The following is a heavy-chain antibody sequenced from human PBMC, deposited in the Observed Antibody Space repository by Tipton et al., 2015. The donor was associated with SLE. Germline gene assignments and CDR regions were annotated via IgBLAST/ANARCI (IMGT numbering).Heavy chain of an antibody. Sequence: SLRLSCAASGITLSSRAISWVRQPPGKGLEWVSGFSGSGGSTHHAESVKGRFTISRDNAKNTLYLQMNSLRAEDTAVYYCGTTSSDYGMDVWGQGTTVTVSS. CDR3: GTTSSDYGMDV. D-gene: IGHD3-22*01. CDR1: GITLSSRA. J-gene: IGHJ6*02. V-gene: IGHV3-23*01. CDR2: FSGSGGST.